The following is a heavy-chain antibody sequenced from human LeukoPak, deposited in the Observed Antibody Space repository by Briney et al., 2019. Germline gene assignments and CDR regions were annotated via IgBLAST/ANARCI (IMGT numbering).Heavy chain of an antibody. Sequence: PGGSLRLSRAASGVTLSDHHMDCVRQAPGKGLGWVGRTRDERRGYTTEYAASVKGRFTISRDDSNALVYLQMNSLKTEDTAVYFCARAGAEGDNSAFDIWGQGTVVTVSS. CDR3: ARAGAEGDNSAFDI. CDR1: GVTLSDHH. CDR2: TRDERRGYTT. D-gene: IGHD3-22*01. J-gene: IGHJ3*02. V-gene: IGHV3-72*01.